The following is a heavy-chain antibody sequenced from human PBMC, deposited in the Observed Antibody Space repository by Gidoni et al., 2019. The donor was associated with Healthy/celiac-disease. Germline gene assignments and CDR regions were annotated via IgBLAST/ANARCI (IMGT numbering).Heavy chain of an antibody. CDR2: ISYDGSNK. J-gene: IGHJ4*02. CDR1: GFTFSSYG. CDR3: AKDKGKYYDFWSGYPDY. V-gene: IGHV3-30*18. D-gene: IGHD3-3*01. Sequence: QVPLVESGGGVVQPGRSLRLACAAYGFTFSSYGMHWVRQAPGKGLEWVAVISYDGSNKYYADSVKGRFTISRDNSKNTLYLQMNSLRAEDTAVYYCAKDKGKYYDFWSGYPDYWGQGTLVTVSS.